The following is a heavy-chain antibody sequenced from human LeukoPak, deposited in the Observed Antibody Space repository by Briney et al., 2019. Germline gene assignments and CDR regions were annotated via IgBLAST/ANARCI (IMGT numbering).Heavy chain of an antibody. D-gene: IGHD3-22*01. CDR1: GYSISSGYY. J-gene: IGHJ4*02. CDR3: ASGGTAVVMALTYYFDA. CDR2: IYHTGST. Sequence: SETLSLTCAVSGYSISSGYYWGWIRQPPGKGLEWIGSIYHTGSTYYNPSLQSRVTISLDSPKNQFSLKLTSVTAADTAVYYCASGGTAVVMALTYYFDAWGQGTPVTVSS. V-gene: IGHV4-38-2*01.